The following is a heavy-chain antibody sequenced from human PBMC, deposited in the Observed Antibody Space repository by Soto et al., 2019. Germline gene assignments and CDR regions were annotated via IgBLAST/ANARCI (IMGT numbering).Heavy chain of an antibody. D-gene: IGHD2-2*02. CDR1: GFTFSSCA. CDR3: AKSWSCSSASCYSAYYYGIDV. Sequence: GGSLRLSCAASGFTFSSCAMSWVRQAPGKGLEWVSAISGSGGTYTYYADSVKGRFTISRDTSKDTLYLQMNSLRAEDTAVYYCAKSWSCSSASCYSAYYYGIDVWGQGTTVTVSS. V-gene: IGHV3-23*01. CDR2: ISGSGGTYT. J-gene: IGHJ6*02.